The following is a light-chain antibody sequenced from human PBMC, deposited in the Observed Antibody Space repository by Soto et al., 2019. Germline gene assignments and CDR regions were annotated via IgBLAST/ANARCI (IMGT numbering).Light chain of an antibody. CDR2: GAS. Sequence: EIVFTQSPGTLSLSPGERTTLSFSSSQSVSSSYLAWYQQKPGQAPRLLIYGASSRATGIPDRFSGSGSGTDFTLTISRLEPDDFATYYCQQYNSYPWTFGQGTKVDIK. CDR1: QSVSSSY. J-gene: IGKJ1*01. CDR3: QQYNSYPWT. V-gene: IGKV3-20*01.